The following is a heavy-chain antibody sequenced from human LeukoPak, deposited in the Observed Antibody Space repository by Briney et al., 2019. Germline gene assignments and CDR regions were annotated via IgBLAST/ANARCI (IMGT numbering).Heavy chain of an antibody. CDR3: ARHRLYSSSSDY. V-gene: IGHV4-34*01. Sequence: SETLSLTCAVYGGSFSGYYWSWIRQPPGKGLEWIGEINHSGSTNYNPSLKSRVTISVDTSKNQFSLKLSSVTAADTAVYYCARHRLYSSSSDYWGQGTLVTDSS. CDR1: GGSFSGYY. CDR2: INHSGST. D-gene: IGHD6-6*01. J-gene: IGHJ4*02.